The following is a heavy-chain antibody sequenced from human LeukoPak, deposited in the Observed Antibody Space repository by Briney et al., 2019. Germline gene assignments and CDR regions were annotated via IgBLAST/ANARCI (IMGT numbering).Heavy chain of an antibody. V-gene: IGHV3-48*03. D-gene: IGHD2-21*01. CDR2: ISSSGSYI. J-gene: IGHJ3*02. CDR3: ARSLIADGAFDI. Sequence: GGSLRLSCAASGFTFSSYEMNWVRQAPGKGLEWGSDISSSGSYIDYADSVKGRFTISRENAKNSLFLQMSSLRVEDTAVYYCARSLIADGAFDIWGQGTMVTVSS. CDR1: GFTFSSYE.